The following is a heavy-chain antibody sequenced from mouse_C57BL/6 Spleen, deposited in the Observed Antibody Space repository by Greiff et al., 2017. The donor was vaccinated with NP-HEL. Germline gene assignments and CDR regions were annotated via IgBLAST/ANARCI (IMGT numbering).Heavy chain of an antibody. CDR1: GFSFNTYA. V-gene: IGHV10-1*01. CDR3: VRFKRGAMDY. Sequence: EVQGVESGGGLVQPKGSLKLSCAASGFSFNTYAMNWVRQAPGKGLEWVARIRSKSNNYATYYADSVKDRFTISRDDSESMLYLQMNNLKTEDTAMYYCVRFKRGAMDYWGQRTSVTVSS. CDR2: IRSKSNNYAT. J-gene: IGHJ4*01.